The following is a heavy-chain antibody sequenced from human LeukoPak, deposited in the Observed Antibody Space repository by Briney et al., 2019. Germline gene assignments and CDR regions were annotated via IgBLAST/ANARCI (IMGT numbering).Heavy chain of an antibody. CDR3: AHAYYDSSGYYRAWYFDL. CDR2: IYWDDDK. Sequence: SGPTLVNPTQTLTLTCTFSGFSLSTSGVGVGWIRQPPGKALEWLALIYWDDDKRYSPFLKSRLTITKDTSKNQVVLTMTNMDPVDTATYYCAHAYYDSSGYYRAWYFDLWGRGTLVTVSS. CDR1: GFSLSTSGVG. D-gene: IGHD3-22*01. J-gene: IGHJ2*01. V-gene: IGHV2-5*02.